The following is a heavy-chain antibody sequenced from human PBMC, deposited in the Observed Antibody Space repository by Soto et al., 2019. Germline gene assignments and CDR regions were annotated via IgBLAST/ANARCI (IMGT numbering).Heavy chain of an antibody. V-gene: IGHV3-9*01. CDR1: GFTFDDYA. Sequence: GGSLRLSCGAFGFTFDDYAMHWVRQAPGKGLEWVSGISWNSGSIGYADSVKGRFTISRDNAKNSLYLQMNSLRAEDTALYYCAKDKYGDYVHVDYWGQGTLVTVSS. CDR2: ISWNSGSI. CDR3: AKDKYGDYVHVDY. D-gene: IGHD4-17*01. J-gene: IGHJ4*02.